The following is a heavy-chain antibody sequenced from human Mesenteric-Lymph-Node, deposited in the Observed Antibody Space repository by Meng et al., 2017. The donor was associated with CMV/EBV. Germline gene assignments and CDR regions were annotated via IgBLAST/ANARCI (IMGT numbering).Heavy chain of an antibody. CDR1: TYTFTSYY. D-gene: IGHD1-26*01. V-gene: IGHV1-46*01. CDR2: INPSDGST. CDR3: ATEVGGSYYYNY. Sequence: ASVKVSCKASTYTFTSYYFHWVRQAPGQGLEWMGTINPSDGSTHYAQNFQGRVTMTRDTSTSTVYMELSRLRSGDTAVFYCATEVGGSYYYNYWGQGTLVTVSS. J-gene: IGHJ4*02.